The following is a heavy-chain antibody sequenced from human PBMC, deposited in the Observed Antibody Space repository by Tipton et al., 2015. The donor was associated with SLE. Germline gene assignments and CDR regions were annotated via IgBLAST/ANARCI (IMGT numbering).Heavy chain of an antibody. Sequence: TLSLTRAVYGGSFSGYYWSWIRQPPGKGPEWIGEIHHCGRTNYKPSLKSRVTISVDTFKNQFSLKLSSVTAADTAVYYCARGARAYSSSWFGFDYWGQGTLATVSS. CDR2: IHHCGRT. D-gene: IGHD6-13*01. CDR3: ARGARAYSSSWFGFDY. V-gene: IGHV4-34*01. J-gene: IGHJ4*02. CDR1: GGSFSGYY.